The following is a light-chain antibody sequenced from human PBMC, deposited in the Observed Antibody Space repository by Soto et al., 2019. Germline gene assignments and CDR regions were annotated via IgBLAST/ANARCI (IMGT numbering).Light chain of an antibody. Sequence: DIQMTQSPSTLSASVGDRVTITCRASQRISSWLAWYQQKPGKAPKLLIYKASSLESGVPSRCSGRGSGTEFTLTISSLQPDDFATYDCQQYNSYPLTVGGGTKGEIK. CDR3: QQYNSYPLT. CDR1: QRISSW. V-gene: IGKV1-5*03. CDR2: KAS. J-gene: IGKJ4*01.